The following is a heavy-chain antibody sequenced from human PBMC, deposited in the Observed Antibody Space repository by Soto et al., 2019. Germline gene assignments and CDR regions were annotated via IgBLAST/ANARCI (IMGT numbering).Heavy chain of an antibody. CDR3: ARGGGTTLAPLP. CDR1: GYTFTGYF. Sequence: ASVKVSCKASGYTFTGYFRHWVRQAPGEGLEWMGWINPNSGATKYAPKFQGRVTMTRDTSNRTAYLELSRLTSDDTAIYYCARGGGTTLAPLPWGQGTPVTVSS. D-gene: IGHD3-16*01. J-gene: IGHJ5*02. V-gene: IGHV1-2*02. CDR2: INPNSGAT.